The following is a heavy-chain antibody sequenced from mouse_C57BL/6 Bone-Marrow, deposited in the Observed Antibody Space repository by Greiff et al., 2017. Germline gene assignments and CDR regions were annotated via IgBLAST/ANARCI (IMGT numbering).Heavy chain of an antibody. J-gene: IGHJ2*01. V-gene: IGHV5-16*01. CDR1: GFTFSDYY. Sequence: EVKLVESEGGLVQPGSSMKLSCTASGFTFSDYYMAWVRQVPEKGLEWVANINYDGSSTYYLDSLKSRFIISRDNAKNILYLQMSSLKSEDTATYYCARFPLDYWGQGTTLTVSS. CDR3: ARFPLDY. CDR2: INYDGSST.